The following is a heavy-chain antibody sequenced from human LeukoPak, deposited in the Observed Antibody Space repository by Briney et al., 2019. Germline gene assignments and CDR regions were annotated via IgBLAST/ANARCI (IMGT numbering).Heavy chain of an antibody. Sequence: GESLKISSKGSGSSFTSYWIGWARQMPGKGLDWMGIIYPGDSDTRYSPSFQGQVTISAPRSVSTAHLHCSSLKASDTAMYYCARHTRDFVDYWGQGTLVTASS. CDR2: IYPGDSDT. V-gene: IGHV5-51*01. CDR3: ARHTRDFVDY. CDR1: GSSFTSYW. J-gene: IGHJ4*02. D-gene: IGHD3-3*01.